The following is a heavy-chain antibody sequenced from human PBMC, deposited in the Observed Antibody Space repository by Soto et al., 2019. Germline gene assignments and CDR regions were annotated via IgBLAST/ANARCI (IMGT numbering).Heavy chain of an antibody. Sequence: SETLSLTCTVSGGSISSCYWSWIRQPPGKGLEWIGYIYYSGSTNYNPSLKSRVTISVDTSKNQFSLKLSSVTAADTAVYYCARDFFDSSDYTTNWFDPWGQGTLVTVSS. CDR1: GGSISSCY. V-gene: IGHV4-59*08. CDR3: ARDFFDSSDYTTNWFDP. CDR2: IYYSGST. J-gene: IGHJ5*02. D-gene: IGHD3-22*01.